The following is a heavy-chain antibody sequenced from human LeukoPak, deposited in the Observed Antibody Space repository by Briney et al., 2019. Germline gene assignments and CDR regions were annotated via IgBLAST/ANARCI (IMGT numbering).Heavy chain of an antibody. Sequence: ASVKVSCKASGHTFTSYGISWVRQAPGQGLEWMGWISAYNGNTNYAQKLQGRVTMTTDTSTSTAYMELRSLRSDDTAVYYCARGHCSSTSCYTFDPWGQGTLVTVSS. J-gene: IGHJ5*02. V-gene: IGHV1-18*01. D-gene: IGHD2-2*02. CDR2: ISAYNGNT. CDR1: GHTFTSYG. CDR3: ARGHCSSTSCYTFDP.